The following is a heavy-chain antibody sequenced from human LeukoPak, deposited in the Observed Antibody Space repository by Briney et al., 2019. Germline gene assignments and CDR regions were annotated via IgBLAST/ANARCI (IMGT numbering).Heavy chain of an antibody. Sequence: PGGSLRLSCAASGFTFSNYAMNWVRQAPGKGLEWVSTIINSGGSTYYADSVKGRLTISRDSSKNTLYLQMNSLRDEDTAVYYCAKDIYGDYGGLDYWGQGTLVTVSS. J-gene: IGHJ4*02. CDR3: AKDIYGDYGGLDY. D-gene: IGHD4-17*01. CDR2: IINSGGST. CDR1: GFTFSNYA. V-gene: IGHV3-23*01.